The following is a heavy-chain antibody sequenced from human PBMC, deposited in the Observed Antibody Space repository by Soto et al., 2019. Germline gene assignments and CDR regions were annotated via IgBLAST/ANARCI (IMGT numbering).Heavy chain of an antibody. D-gene: IGHD3-3*01. Sequence: PSETLSRTCAAASCAISSNNWWSWARQPPGKGLEWIGEIYHDGRTNYIPSLESRVTVSVDKSTNQFSLRLTSVTAADTAVYYCASRGYYDGYGHYMDVWGKGTTVTVSS. J-gene: IGHJ6*03. CDR1: SCAISSNNW. V-gene: IGHV4-4*02. CDR3: ASRGYYDGYGHYMDV. CDR2: IYHDGRT.